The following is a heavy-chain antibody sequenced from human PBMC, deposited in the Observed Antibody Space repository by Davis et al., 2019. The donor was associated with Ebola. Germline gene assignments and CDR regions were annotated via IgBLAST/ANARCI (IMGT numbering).Heavy chain of an antibody. CDR2: IYHSGST. Sequence: GSLRLSCTVSGGSISSSSYYWSWVRQPPGQGLEWIGEIYHSGSTNYNPSLKSRITISVDKSKTQFSLKLSSVTAADTAVYYCASAEPGYYYDSSGYLSLGNWFDPWGQGTLVTVSS. V-gene: IGHV4-4*02. CDR1: GGSISSSSYY. D-gene: IGHD3-22*01. CDR3: ASAEPGYYYDSSGYLSLGNWFDP. J-gene: IGHJ5*02.